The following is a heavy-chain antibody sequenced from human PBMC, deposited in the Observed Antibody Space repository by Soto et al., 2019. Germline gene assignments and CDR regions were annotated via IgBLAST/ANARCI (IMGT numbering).Heavy chain of an antibody. Sequence: VGSLRLFCAASGFTFSSYSMNWVRQAPGKGLEWVSYISSSSSTIYYADSVKGRFTISRDNAKNSLYLQMNSLRAGDTAVYYCAREWTDIVVVVATDDAFDIWGQGTMVTVSS. CDR3: AREWTDIVVVVATDDAFDI. D-gene: IGHD2-15*01. CDR1: GFTFSSYS. J-gene: IGHJ3*02. V-gene: IGHV3-48*01. CDR2: ISSSSSTI.